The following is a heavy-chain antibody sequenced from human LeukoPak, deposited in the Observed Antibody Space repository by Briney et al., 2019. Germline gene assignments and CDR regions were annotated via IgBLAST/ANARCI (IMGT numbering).Heavy chain of an antibody. V-gene: IGHV3-73*01. D-gene: IGHD6-19*01. CDR3: TSHYREGIAVAPFDY. J-gene: IGHJ4*02. Sequence: PGGSLRLSCAASGFTLSGSAMHWVRQASGKGLEWDGRIRSKANSYATAYAASVKGRFTISRDDSKNTAYLQMNSLKTEDTAVYYCTSHYREGIAVAPFDYWDQGTLVTVSS. CDR2: IRSKANSYAT. CDR1: GFTLSGSA.